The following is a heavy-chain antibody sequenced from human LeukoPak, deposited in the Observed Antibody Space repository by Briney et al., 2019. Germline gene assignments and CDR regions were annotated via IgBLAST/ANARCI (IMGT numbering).Heavy chain of an antibody. D-gene: IGHD2-15*01. CDR2: IWYDGSNK. V-gene: IGHV3-33*01. CDR3: ARDRSGTFDY. J-gene: IGHJ4*02. Sequence: PGGSLRLSCAASGFTFSSYDMHWVRQAPGKGLEWVALIWYDGSNKYYADSVKGRFTISRGNSRNTLYLQMNSLRAEDTAVYYCARDRSGTFDYWGQGTLVTVSS. CDR1: GFTFSSYD.